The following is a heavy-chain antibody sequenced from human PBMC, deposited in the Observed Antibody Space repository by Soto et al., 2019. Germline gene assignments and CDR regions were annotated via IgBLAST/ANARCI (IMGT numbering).Heavy chain of an antibody. V-gene: IGHV1-18*01. J-gene: IGHJ6*02. CDR3: ARDRAVTSGWYGEYYNNRLEI. D-gene: IGHD6-19*01. CDR2: ISVYNGNT. CDR1: GYTFTSYG. Sequence: ASVKVSCKSSGYTFTSYGISWVRQAPGQGLEWMGWISVYNGNTNYTQKFQGRVTLSTDTTTSTAYMELRSLRSDDTAVYDCARDRAVTSGWYGEYYNNRLEIWG.